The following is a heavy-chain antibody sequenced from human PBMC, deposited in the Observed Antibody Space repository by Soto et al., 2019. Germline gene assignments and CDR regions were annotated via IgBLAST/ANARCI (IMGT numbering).Heavy chain of an antibody. V-gene: IGHV4-31*03. CDR2: ISYGGST. J-gene: IGHJ4*02. D-gene: IGHD5-18*01. CDR1: GGSINSGGYC. CDR3: SRGILV. Sequence: QVQLQESGPGLVKPSQTLSLTCTVSGGSINSGGYCWSWIRQHPGKGLDWIGCISYGGSTSYNPSLKSRVTISVDTSKNQFSLKLTSVTAADTAVYFCSRGILVWGQGALITVSS.